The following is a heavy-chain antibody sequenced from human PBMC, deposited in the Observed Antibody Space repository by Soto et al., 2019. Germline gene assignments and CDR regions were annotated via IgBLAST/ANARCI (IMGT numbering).Heavy chain of an antibody. J-gene: IGHJ4*02. CDR1: GGSISSGGSH. V-gene: IGHV4-31*03. CDR3: ARLGAYYQALDS. CDR2: MINSGTT. Sequence: SETLSLTCSVSGGSISSGGSHWSWIRQHPGKGLEWIGHMINSGTTHYNPSLNSRVTISVDTSRNQFSLKLGSVTAADTAVYYGARLGAYYQALDSWGRGTLVTVSS. D-gene: IGHD3-22*01.